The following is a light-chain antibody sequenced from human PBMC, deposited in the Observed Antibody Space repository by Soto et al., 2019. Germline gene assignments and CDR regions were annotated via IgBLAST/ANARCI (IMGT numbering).Light chain of an antibody. V-gene: IGKV1-5*01. J-gene: IGKJ1*01. CDR1: QSIRYY. CDR3: QHHNSYSQT. CDR2: DAS. Sequence: IQLTQSPPTLSASVGDRVTITCRASQSIRYYLAWYQQMPGKAPKLLTYDASSLQSGVPSRFSGSGSGTEFTLTISSLQPDDFATYFCQHHNSYSQTFGQGTKVDIK.